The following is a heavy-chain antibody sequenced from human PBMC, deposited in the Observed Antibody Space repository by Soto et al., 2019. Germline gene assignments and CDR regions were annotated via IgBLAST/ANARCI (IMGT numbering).Heavy chain of an antibody. J-gene: IGHJ6*02. CDR3: ARRIAAAGGYYYYAFDV. D-gene: IGHD6-13*01. Sequence: GESLKISCKGSGYNFDTYWINWVRQTPGKGLEWIGRIDPSDSKTKYSPSLEGHITISVDKSISTTYLQWSSLKASDTATYYCARRIAAAGGYYYYAFDVWGQGTAVTVSS. CDR2: IDPSDSKT. V-gene: IGHV5-10-1*01. CDR1: GYNFDTYW.